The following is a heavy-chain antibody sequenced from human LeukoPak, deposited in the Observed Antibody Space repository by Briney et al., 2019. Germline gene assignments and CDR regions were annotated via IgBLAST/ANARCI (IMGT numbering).Heavy chain of an antibody. Sequence: HTGGSLRLSCAASGFTFCSYGMHWVRQAPGKGLEWVAFIRYDGSNKYYADSVKGRFTISRDNSKNTLYLQMNSLRAEDTAVYYCAKDYYDSSSYYWSWGQGTLVTVSS. CDR2: IRYDGSNK. CDR3: AKDYYDSSSYYWS. D-gene: IGHD3-22*01. V-gene: IGHV3-30*02. CDR1: GFTFCSYG. J-gene: IGHJ5*02.